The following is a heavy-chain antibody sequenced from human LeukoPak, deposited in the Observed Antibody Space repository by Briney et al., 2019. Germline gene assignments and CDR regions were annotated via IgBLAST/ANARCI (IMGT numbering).Heavy chain of an antibody. CDR1: GGSISTSLDY. V-gene: IGHV4-39*07. J-gene: IGHJ5*02. CDR3: ARGAGGPPNHLWFDP. CDR2: IYHSGST. D-gene: IGHD3-16*01. Sequence: SETLSLTCTVSGGSISTSLDYWDWIRQPPGKGLEWIGSIYHSGSTYYNPSLKSRVTISVDTSKNQFSLKLSSVTAADTAVYYCARGAGGPPNHLWFDPWGQGTLVTVSS.